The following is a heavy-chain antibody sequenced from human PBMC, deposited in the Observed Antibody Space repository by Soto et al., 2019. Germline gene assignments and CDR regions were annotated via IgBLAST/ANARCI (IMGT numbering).Heavy chain of an antibody. D-gene: IGHD3-22*01. CDR1: GFTVSSNY. CDR2: IYRGGST. V-gene: IGHV3-53*02. CDR3: VRETGYDSGGYYRFQYFHH. Sequence: EVQLVETGGGLIQPGVSLRLSCAASGFTVSSNYMSWVRQAPGKGLEWVSVIYRGGSTYYAASVKGRFTISRDNSKNTLYLQMNSLRVEDTAVYYCVRETGYDSGGYYRFQYFHHWGQGTLVTVSS. J-gene: IGHJ1*01.